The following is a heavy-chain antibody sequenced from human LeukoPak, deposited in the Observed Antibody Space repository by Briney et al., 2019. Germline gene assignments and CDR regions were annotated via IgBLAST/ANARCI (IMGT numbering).Heavy chain of an antibody. CDR2: IIPILGIA. V-gene: IGHV1-69*04. Sequence: GASVKVSSKASGGTFSSYAISWVRQAPGQGLEWMGRIIPILGIANYAQKFQGRVTITADKSTSTAYMELSSLRPEDTAVYYCARVRYSSGSNNWFDPSGQGTLVTVSS. D-gene: IGHD6-19*01. CDR1: GGTFSSYA. CDR3: ARVRYSSGSNNWFDP. J-gene: IGHJ5*02.